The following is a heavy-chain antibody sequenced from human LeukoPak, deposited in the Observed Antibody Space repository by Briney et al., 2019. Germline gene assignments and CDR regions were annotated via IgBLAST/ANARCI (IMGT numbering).Heavy chain of an antibody. CDR1: GFSFSTYA. CDR3: AKGVDGGNSGTGKY. Sequence: SGGSLRLSCAASGFSFSTYAMSWVRQAPGKGLEWVSAISGRSGDTYYADSVKGRFTTPRDDSKSTLYLQMNSLRADDTAVYYCAKGVDGGNSGTGKYWGQGTLVAVSS. V-gene: IGHV3-23*01. CDR2: ISGRSGDT. D-gene: IGHD4-23*01. J-gene: IGHJ4*02.